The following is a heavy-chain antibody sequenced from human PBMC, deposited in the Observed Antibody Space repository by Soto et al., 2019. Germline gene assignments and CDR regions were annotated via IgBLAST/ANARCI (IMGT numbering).Heavy chain of an antibody. J-gene: IGHJ4*02. CDR2: LIPIFVSA. V-gene: IGHV1-69*01. Sequence: QLHLVQSGAEVKKAGSSVKVSCKASGGTVSSYAITWVRQAPGKGLEWMRVLIPIFVSAHYAPKFQGRITITADESTSTAYMELSGLTSEDTAIYYCARDVSSDTTGFRGYDLWGQGTQVTVSS. CDR1: GGTVSSYA. D-gene: IGHD3-10*01. CDR3: ARDVSSDTTGFRGYDL.